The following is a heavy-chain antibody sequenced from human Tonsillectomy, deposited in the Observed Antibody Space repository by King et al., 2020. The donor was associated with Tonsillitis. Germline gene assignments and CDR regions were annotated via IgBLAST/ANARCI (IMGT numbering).Heavy chain of an antibody. Sequence: VQLVESGGGLVQPGGSLRLSCAASGFIFNKYAMSWVRQASGEGLEWGCAISGNGGRLYYTDSVKGRVIISRDNSENTLYLQKNSLRAEDTAVYYCAKQPNGLGYYFDCWGQGTLVTVSS. CDR2: ISGNGGRL. V-gene: IGHV3-23*04. CDR3: AKQPNGLGYYFDC. D-gene: IGHD3-10*01. CDR1: GFIFNKYA. J-gene: IGHJ4*02.